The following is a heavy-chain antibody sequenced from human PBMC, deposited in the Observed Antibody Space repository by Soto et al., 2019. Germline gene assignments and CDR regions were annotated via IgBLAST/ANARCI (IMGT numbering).Heavy chain of an antibody. J-gene: IGHJ3*02. V-gene: IGHV4-30-2*01. CDR2: YFQGGDA. Sequence: SETLSLTCAVSGASVSSGSYSCICIRQPPGKGLEWIGFYFQGGDAYYNPSLESRVTISVDRSKNQFSLKLRSVTAADTAVYYCARLDYQSSGSYAFDIWGQGTTVTVSS. CDR3: ARLDYQSSGSYAFDI. D-gene: IGHD3-22*01. CDR1: GASVSSGSYS.